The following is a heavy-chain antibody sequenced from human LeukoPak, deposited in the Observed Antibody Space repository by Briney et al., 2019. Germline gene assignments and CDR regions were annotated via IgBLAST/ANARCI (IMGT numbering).Heavy chain of an antibody. J-gene: IGHJ5*02. CDR3: AKGSAAAGTGIDP. V-gene: IGHV3-23*01. CDR1: GFTFSSYA. Sequence: PGGSLRLSCAASGFTFSSYAMCWVRQAPGKGLEWVSPICGSGGSTYYADSVKGRFTISRDNSKNTLYLQMNSLRAEDTAVYYCAKGSAAAGTGIDPWGQGTLVTVSS. CDR2: ICGSGGST. D-gene: IGHD6-13*01.